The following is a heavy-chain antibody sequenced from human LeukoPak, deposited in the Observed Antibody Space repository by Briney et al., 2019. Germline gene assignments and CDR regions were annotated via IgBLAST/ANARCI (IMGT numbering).Heavy chain of an antibody. V-gene: IGHV5-51*01. Sequence: GESLKISCKGSGYSFTSYWIGWVRQMPGKGLEWMGIIYPGDSDTRYSPSFQGQVTISADKSISTAYLQWSSLKASDTAMYYCASTPGIAVAGGRDYYGMDVWGQGTTVTVSS. CDR2: IYPGDSDT. CDR1: GYSFTSYW. CDR3: ASTPGIAVAGGRDYYGMDV. J-gene: IGHJ6*02. D-gene: IGHD6-19*01.